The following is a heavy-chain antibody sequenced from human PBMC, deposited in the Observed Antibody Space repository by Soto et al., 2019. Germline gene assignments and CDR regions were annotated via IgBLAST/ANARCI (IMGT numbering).Heavy chain of an antibody. CDR3: ARGISTNRYYYYYGMDV. D-gene: IGHD2-8*01. J-gene: IGHJ6*02. V-gene: IGHV1-46*01. CDR2: INPSGGIT. Sequence: ASVKVSCKASGYTLTSYYLHWVRQAPGQGPEWMGIINPSGGITNDAQKFQDRVTMTSDTSTSTVYMELSSLRSEDTAVYYCARGISTNRYYYYYGMDVWGQGTTVTVSS. CDR1: GYTLTSYY.